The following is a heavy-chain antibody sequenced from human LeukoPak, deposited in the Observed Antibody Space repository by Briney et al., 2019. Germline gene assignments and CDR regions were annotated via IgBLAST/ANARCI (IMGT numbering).Heavy chain of an antibody. D-gene: IGHD2-21*01. CDR2: FDPEDGET. CDR3: ATGGLPPRPDPFDI. J-gene: IGHJ3*02. Sequence: GASVKVSYKVSGYTLTELSMHWVRQAPGKGLEWMGGFDPEDGETIYAQKFQGRVTMTEDTSTDTAYMELSSLRSEDTAVYYCATGGLPPRPDPFDIWGQGTMVTVSS. V-gene: IGHV1-24*01. CDR1: GYTLTELS.